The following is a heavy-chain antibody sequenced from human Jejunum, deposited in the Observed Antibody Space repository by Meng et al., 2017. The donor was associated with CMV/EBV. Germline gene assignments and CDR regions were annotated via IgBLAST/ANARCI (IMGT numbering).Heavy chain of an antibody. J-gene: IGHJ5*02. Sequence: LNTRNMNWVRQAPGKGLEWVSSISFTTNYIYYADSVRGRFTISRDNLKNTLYLQMNSLRVEDTAVYYCARDPHDFWNGRNWFDPWGQGTVVTVSS. CDR1: LNTRN. CDR3: ARDPHDFWNGRNWFDP. V-gene: IGHV3-21*01. D-gene: IGHD3-3*01. CDR2: ISFTTNYI.